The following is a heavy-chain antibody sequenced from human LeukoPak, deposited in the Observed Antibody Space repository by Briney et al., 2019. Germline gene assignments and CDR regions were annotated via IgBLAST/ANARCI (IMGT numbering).Heavy chain of an antibody. J-gene: IGHJ3*02. CDR3: AKDGHGESYYFNAFDI. Sequence: GGSLRLSCAASGFTFSSYGMHWVRQAQGRGLEWLGIIWYDGSNQYYGDSVKGRFTISRDNSKNTLYLQMNSLRVEDTAVYYRAKDGHGESYYFNAFDIWGQGTIVTVSS. D-gene: IGHD1-26*01. CDR2: IWYDGSNQ. V-gene: IGHV3-33*03. CDR1: GFTFSSYG.